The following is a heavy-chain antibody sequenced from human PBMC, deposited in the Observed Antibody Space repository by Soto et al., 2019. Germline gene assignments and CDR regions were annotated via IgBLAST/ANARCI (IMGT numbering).Heavy chain of an antibody. CDR3: ARRDYYDSSGYYWIMWAFDI. D-gene: IGHD3-22*01. Sequence: ASVKVSCKASGYTCTSYGISWVLQAPGQGLEWMGWISAYNGNTNYAQKLQGRVTMTTDTSTSTAYMELRSLKSDDTAVYYCARRDYYDSSGYYWIMWAFDIWGQGTMVTVSS. J-gene: IGHJ3*02. V-gene: IGHV1-18*04. CDR1: GYTCTSYG. CDR2: ISAYNGNT.